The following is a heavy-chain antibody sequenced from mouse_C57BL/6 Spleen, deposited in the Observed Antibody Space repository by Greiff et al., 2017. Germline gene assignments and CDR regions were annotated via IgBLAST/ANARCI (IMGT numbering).Heavy chain of an antibody. CDR2: FYPGSGSI. CDR3: ARHAQYYYVSSPDFED. J-gene: IGHJ2*01. D-gene: IGHD1-1*01. CDR1: GYTFTGYT. V-gene: IGHV1-62-2*01. Sequence: VQLQQSGAELVKPGASVKLSCTASGYTFTGYTIPWVKQRPGQGLEWIGWFYPGSGSIKYNEKFKDKATLTVDKSSSTVYMELNRLTSEDSAVYTCARHAQYYYVSSPDFEDWGQGTTLSVSS.